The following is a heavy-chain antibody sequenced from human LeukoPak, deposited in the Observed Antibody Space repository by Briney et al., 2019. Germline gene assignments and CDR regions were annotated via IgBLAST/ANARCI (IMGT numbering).Heavy chain of an antibody. CDR3: ARGSLYYYDSSGKTTIDS. CDR2: ISTSSSYI. J-gene: IGHJ4*02. D-gene: IGHD3-22*01. V-gene: IGHV3-21*01. Sequence: PGGSLRLSCAASGFTFSSYAMSWVRQAPGKGLEWVSSISTSSSYIYYADSMKGRFTISRDNAKNSLYLQMNSLRAEDTAVYYCARGSLYYYDSSGKTTIDSWGQGTLVTVSS. CDR1: GFTFSSYA.